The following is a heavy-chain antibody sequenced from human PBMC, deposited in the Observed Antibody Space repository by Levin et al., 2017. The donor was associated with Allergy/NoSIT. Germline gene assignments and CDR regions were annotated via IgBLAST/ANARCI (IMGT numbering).Heavy chain of an antibody. CDR1: GFTFSSYA. CDR3: TKDDLFARGATYRYSGFDS. CDR2: IVDSGAST. D-gene: IGHD3-10*01. Sequence: PGGSLRLSCAASGFTFSSYALSWVRQAPGKGLEWVSGIVDSGASTYYADSVKGRFPISRDNSKNTLYLQMNSLRAEDTAMYYCTKDDLFARGATYRYSGFDSWGQGTLVTVSS. J-gene: IGHJ4*02. V-gene: IGHV3-23*01.